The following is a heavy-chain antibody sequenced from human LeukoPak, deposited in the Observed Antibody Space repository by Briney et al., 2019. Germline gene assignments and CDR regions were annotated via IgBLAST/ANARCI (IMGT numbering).Heavy chain of an antibody. CDR3: ARDSAAAGIRYYYYMDV. CDR2: IIPIFGTA. D-gene: IGHD6-13*01. CDR1: GGTFSSYA. Sequence: ASVKVSCKASGGTFSSYAISWVRQAPGQGLEWMGGIIPIFGTANYAQKFQGRVTITADKSTSTAYMELSSLRSEDTAVYYCARDSAAAGIRYYYYMDVWGKGTTVTVSS. V-gene: IGHV1-69*06. J-gene: IGHJ6*03.